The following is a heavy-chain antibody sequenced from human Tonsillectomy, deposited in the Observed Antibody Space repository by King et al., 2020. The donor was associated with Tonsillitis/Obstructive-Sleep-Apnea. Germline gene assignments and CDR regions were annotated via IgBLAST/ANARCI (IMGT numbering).Heavy chain of an antibody. D-gene: IGHD1-26*01. CDR1: GFTFNTYA. Sequence: QLVQSGGGVVQPGRSLRLSCAASGFTFNTYAMHWVRQAPGKGLEWVAVISHDGSKKYYADSVKGRSTLSRDNSKNTLCLQMNSLRAEDTAVYYCARDSLQWDLLNYVDYWGQRTLVTVSS. J-gene: IGHJ4*02. V-gene: IGHV3-30*04. CDR2: ISHDGSKK. CDR3: ARDSLQWDLLNYVDY.